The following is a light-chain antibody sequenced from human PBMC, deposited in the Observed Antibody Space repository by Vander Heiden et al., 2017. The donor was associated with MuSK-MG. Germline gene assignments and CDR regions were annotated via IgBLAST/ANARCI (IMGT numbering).Light chain of an antibody. J-gene: IGKJ4*01. CDR2: GAS. V-gene: IGKV3-20*01. Sequence: EIVLTQSPGTLSLSPGERATLSCRASQSVSSNFLAWYQQKPGQAPRLLIYGASNRATGIPDRFSGSGSGTDFTLTISRLEPEDFAVYYWQQYSRSVTLGGGTKVEIK. CDR3: QQYSRSVT. CDR1: QSVSSNF.